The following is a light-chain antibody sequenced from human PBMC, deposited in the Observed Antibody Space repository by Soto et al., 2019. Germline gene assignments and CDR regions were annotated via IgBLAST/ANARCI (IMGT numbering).Light chain of an antibody. V-gene: IGLV2-14*01. Sequence: QSALTQPASVSGSPGQSITISCTGTRSDVGAYNYVSWYQHHPGKAPKHMIYEVSNRPSGVSNRFSGSKSGNTASLTISGLQAEDEADYYCSSYSSSDTLYVFGSGTKLTVL. CDR1: RSDVGAYNY. CDR2: EVS. CDR3: SSYSSSDTLYV. J-gene: IGLJ1*01.